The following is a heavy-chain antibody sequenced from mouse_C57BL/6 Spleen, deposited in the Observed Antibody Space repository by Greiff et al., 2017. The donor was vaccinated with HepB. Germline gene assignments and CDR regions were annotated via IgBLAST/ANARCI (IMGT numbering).Heavy chain of an antibody. V-gene: IGHV3-6*01. CDR1: GYSITSGYY. Sequence: VQLQQSGPGLVKPSQSLSLTCSVTGYSITSGYYWNWIRQFPGNKLEWMGYISYDGSNNYNPSLKNRISITRDTSKNQFFLKLNSVTTEDTATYYCARGYWWLFDYWGQGTTLTVSS. CDR3: ARGYWWLFDY. D-gene: IGHD1-1*02. J-gene: IGHJ2*01. CDR2: ISYDGSN.